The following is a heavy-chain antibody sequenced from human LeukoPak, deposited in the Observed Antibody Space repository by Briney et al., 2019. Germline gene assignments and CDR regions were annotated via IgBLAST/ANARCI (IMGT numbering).Heavy chain of an antibody. J-gene: IGHJ4*02. CDR2: IYYSGST. CDR1: GGSISSYY. CDR3: AREAPYYDSSGLDY. Sequence: SETLSLTCTVSGGSISSYYWSWIRQPPGKGLEWIGYIYYSGSTNYNPSLKSRVTISVDTSKNQFSLKLSSVTAADTAVYYCAREAPYYDSSGLDYWGQGTLVTVSS. D-gene: IGHD3-22*01. V-gene: IGHV4-59*01.